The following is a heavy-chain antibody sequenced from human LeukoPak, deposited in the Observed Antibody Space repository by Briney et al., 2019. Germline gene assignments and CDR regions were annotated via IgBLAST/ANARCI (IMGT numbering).Heavy chain of an antibody. J-gene: IGHJ4*02. CDR2: IIPIFGTA. CDR3: ARIDGVTARDY. Sequence: GASVKVSCKASGGTFSSYAISWVRQAPGQGLEWMGGIIPIFGTANYAQKFQGRVTITADKSTSTAYMELSSLRSEDTAVYYCARIDGVTARDYWGQGTLVTVSS. V-gene: IGHV1-69*06. CDR1: GGTFSSYA. D-gene: IGHD2-21*02.